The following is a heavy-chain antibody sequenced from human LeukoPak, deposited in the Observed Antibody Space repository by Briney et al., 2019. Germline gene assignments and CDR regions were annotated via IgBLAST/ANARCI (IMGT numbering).Heavy chain of an antibody. J-gene: IGHJ5*02. V-gene: IGHV4-39*01. D-gene: IGHD1-26*01. CDR3: ASGSYSGYNWFDP. Sequence: PSETLSLTCTVSGGSISSSSYYWGWIRQPPGKGLEWIGTIYYSGNTYYNPSLKSRITISVDTSKNQFSLRLSSVPAADTAIYYCASGSYSGYNWFDPWGQGTLVTVSS. CDR1: GGSISSSSYY. CDR2: IYYSGNT.